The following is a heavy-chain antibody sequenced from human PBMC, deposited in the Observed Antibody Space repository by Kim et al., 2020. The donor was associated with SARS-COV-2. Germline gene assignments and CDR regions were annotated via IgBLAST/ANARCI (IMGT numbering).Heavy chain of an antibody. CDR3: AREKSGVDY. Sequence: SETLSLTCTVSGGSISSYYWSWIRQPPGKGLEWIGYIYYSGSTNYNPSLKSRVTISVDTSKNQFSLKLSSVTAADTAVYYCAREKSGVDYWGQGTLVTVS. CDR2: IYYSGST. V-gene: IGHV4-59*01. J-gene: IGHJ4*01. CDR1: GGSISSYY. D-gene: IGHD3-10*01.